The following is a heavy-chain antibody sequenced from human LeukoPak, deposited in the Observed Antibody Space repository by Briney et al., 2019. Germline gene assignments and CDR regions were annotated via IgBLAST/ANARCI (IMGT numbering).Heavy chain of an antibody. J-gene: IGHJ5*02. V-gene: IGHV1-8*01. D-gene: IGHD2-8*01. Sequence: GASVKVSCKASGYSLTTYDINWVRQATGQGLEWMGWMNPNSGNTAYAQNFQGRVTMTRNTSISTAYMELSSLRSEDTAVYYCARGVLTLNWFDPWGQGTLVTVPS. CDR3: ARGVLTLNWFDP. CDR1: GYSLTTYD. CDR2: MNPNSGNT.